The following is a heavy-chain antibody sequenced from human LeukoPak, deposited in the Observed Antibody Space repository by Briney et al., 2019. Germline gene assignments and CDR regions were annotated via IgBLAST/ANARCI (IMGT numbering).Heavy chain of an antibody. V-gene: IGHV4-59*01. CDR1: GGSISSYY. D-gene: IGHD5-18*01. CDR3: ARLGRYSYGLRR. J-gene: IGHJ4*02. Sequence: SETPSLTCTVSGGSISSYYWSWIRQPPGKGLEWIGYIYYSGSTNYNPSLKSRVTISVDTSKNQFSLKLSSVTAADTAVYYCARLGRYSYGLRRWGQGTLVTVSS. CDR2: IYYSGST.